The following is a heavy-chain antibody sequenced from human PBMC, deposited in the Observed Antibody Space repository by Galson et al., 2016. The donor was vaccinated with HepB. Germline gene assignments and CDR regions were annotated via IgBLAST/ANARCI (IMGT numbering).Heavy chain of an antibody. CDR3: AKDLRVRDSRDLYGRFDS. J-gene: IGHJ4*02. V-gene: IGHV3-23*01. Sequence: SLRLSCAASGFTFSSYSMPWVRQAPGKGLEWVALITADNDRIYYADSVRGRFTISRDTSKNTLYLQMNSLRVEDTAMYYCAKDLRVRDSRDLYGRFDSGGQGTLVSVSS. CDR2: ITADNDRI. D-gene: IGHD6-13*01. CDR1: GFTFSSYS.